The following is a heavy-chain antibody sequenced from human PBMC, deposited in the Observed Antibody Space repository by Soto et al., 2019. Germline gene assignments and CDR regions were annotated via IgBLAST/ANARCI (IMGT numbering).Heavy chain of an antibody. CDR1: GFSVGRLF. V-gene: IGHV3-66*01. Sequence: DVRLVESGGGLVQPGGSLRLSCTASGFSVGRLFMTWVRQAPEKGLEWVSVLSSDDNTYYADSVKGRFTISRDISKNTLFFEMNSLRAEDTAVYHCARDIFGGSYDFWHGGQGTLVTVSS. CDR2: LSSDDNT. CDR3: ARDIFGGSYDFWH. D-gene: IGHD3-3*01. J-gene: IGHJ4*02.